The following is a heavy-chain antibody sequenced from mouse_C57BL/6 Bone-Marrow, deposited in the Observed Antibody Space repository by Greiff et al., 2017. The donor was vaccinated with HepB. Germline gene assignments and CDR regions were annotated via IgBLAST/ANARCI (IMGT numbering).Heavy chain of an antibody. Sequence: QVQLQQSGAELVRPGTSVKMSCKASGYTFTNYWIGWAKQRPGHGLEWIGDIYPGGGYTNYNEKFKGKATLTADKSSSTAYMQFSSLTSEDSAISYCARARNTSITPGVDYIDYWGQGTTLTVSS. D-gene: IGHD1-1*01. V-gene: IGHV1-63*01. J-gene: IGHJ2*01. CDR1: GYTFTNYW. CDR3: ARARNTSITPGVDYIDY. CDR2: IYPGGGYT.